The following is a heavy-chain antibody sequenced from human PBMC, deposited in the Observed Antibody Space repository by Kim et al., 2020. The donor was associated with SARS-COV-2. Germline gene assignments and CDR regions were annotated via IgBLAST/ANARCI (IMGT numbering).Heavy chain of an antibody. Sequence: SVDSVKGRIPTCRETSKKQLDLKMNSLRAEDTAVYYCAKPTVTTHDAFDIWGQGTMVTVSS. J-gene: IGHJ3*02. V-gene: IGHV3-33*06. CDR3: AKPTVTTHDAFDI. D-gene: IGHD4-17*01.